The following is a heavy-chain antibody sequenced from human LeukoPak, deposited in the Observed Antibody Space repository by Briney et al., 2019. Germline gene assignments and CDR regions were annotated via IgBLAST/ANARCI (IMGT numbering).Heavy chain of an antibody. CDR2: IYHSGSI. CDR3: ARYSYGYEDAFDI. D-gene: IGHD5-18*01. J-gene: IGHJ3*02. V-gene: IGHV4-30-2*01. Sequence: KTSEALSLTCAVSGGSISSGGYSWSWIRQPPGKGLEWIGYIYHSGSIYYNPSLKSRVTISVDRSKNQFSLKLSSVTAADTAVYYCARYSYGYEDAFDIWGQGTMVTVSS. CDR1: GGSISSGGYS.